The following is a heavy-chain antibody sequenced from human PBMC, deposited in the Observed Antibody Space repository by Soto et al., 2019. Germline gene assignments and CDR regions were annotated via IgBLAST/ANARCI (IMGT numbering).Heavy chain of an antibody. V-gene: IGHV3-30*18. Sequence: QVQLVESGGGVVQPGRSLRLSCAASGFTFSSYGMHWVRQAPGKGLEWVAVISFDGSDKYYTDSVKGRFAISRDNSKSTLYLQMNSLRGDDTAVYYCAKAGGSYFVIPVSWGQGTLVTVSS. J-gene: IGHJ5*02. CDR3: AKAGGSYFVIPVS. CDR1: GFTFSSYG. D-gene: IGHD1-26*01. CDR2: ISFDGSDK.